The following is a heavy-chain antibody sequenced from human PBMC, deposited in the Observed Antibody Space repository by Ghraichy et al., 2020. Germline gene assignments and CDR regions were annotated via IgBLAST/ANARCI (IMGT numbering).Heavy chain of an antibody. CDR2: IYYSGST. J-gene: IGHJ5*02. CDR3: ARQIGHSSRPRLGWFDP. Sequence: SETLSLTCTVSGGSISSSSYYWGWIRQPPGKGLEWIGSIYYSGSTYYNPSLKSRVTISVDTSKNQFSLKLSSVTAADTAVYYCARQIGHSSRPRLGWFDPWGQGTLVTVSS. CDR1: GGSISSSSYY. D-gene: IGHD6-19*01. V-gene: IGHV4-39*07.